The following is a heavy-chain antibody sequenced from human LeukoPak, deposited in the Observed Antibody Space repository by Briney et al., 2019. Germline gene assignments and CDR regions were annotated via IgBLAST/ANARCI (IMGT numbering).Heavy chain of an antibody. CDR2: VNRDGRST. CDR3: TTDRCGSPCDY. D-gene: IGHD2-15*01. Sequence: RRSLCLSCAISGLTLSIVSTRWVSHAPAGGLVWVSRVNRDGRSTIYTDSVKGRFTISRDNAKNTLHRHMTILTAQDTPVFTFTTDRCGSPCDYWGQGALVTVSS. V-gene: IGHV3-74*01. J-gene: IGHJ4*02. CDR1: GLTLSIVS.